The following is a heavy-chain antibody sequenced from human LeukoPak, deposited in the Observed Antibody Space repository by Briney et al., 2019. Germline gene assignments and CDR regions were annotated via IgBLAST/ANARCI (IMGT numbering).Heavy chain of an antibody. CDR1: GFTFTSSA. CDR2: IVVGSGNT. D-gene: IGHD1-26*01. J-gene: IGHJ4*02. V-gene: IGHV1-58*01. CDR3: ANLPLNSGVDY. Sequence: GTSVQVSCKASGFTFTSSAVQWVRQARGQRLEWIGWIVVGSGNTNYAQKFQERVTITRDMSTSTAYMELSRLRSDDTAVYYCANLPLNSGVDYWGQGTLVTVSS.